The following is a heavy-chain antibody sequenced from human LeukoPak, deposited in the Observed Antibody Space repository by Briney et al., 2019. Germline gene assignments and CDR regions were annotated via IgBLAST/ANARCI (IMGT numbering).Heavy chain of an antibody. Sequence: SETLSLTCTVSGGSISSSNYYWGWIRQPPGKGLEWIGCIYYSGSTYYNPSLKSRVTISVDTSKNQFSLKLSSVTDADTAVYYCARLDGYCSGGSCYSVSFVDPWGQGTLVTVSS. J-gene: IGHJ5*02. D-gene: IGHD2-15*01. CDR2: IYYSGST. CDR1: GGSISSSNYY. CDR3: ARLDGYCSGGSCYSVSFVDP. V-gene: IGHV4-39*01.